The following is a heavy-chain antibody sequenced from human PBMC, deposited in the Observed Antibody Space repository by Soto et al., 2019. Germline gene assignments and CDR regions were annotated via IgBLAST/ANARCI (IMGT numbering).Heavy chain of an antibody. Sequence: GGYLRISCAASGFTFSSYWMHWVRQAPGKGLGWVSRINSDGSSTRYADSVKGPFTISRDNAKNTLYLQMYSLRAEDTSVYYCARDDYYDSSGYAAFDIWGQGTMVTVSS. V-gene: IGHV3-74*01. J-gene: IGHJ3*02. D-gene: IGHD3-22*01. CDR3: ARDDYYDSSGYAAFDI. CDR2: INSDGSST. CDR1: GFTFSSYW.